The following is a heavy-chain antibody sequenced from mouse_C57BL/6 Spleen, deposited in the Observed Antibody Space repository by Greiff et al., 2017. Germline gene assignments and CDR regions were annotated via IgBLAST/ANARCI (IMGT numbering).Heavy chain of an antibody. CDR2: IDSSDSDT. D-gene: IGHD1-1*01. J-gene: IGHJ1*03. CDR1: GYTFTSYW. Sequence: QVQLQQPGAELVRPGSSVKLSCKASGYTFTSYWMPWVKQSPIQGLEWIGNIDSSDSDTHYIHTFKDQSIFSVDKSSSIAYLQLSSLTSEDTAVYYCARVIARTRGYFDDWGKGTTVTVSS. CDR3: ARVIARTRGYFDD. V-gene: IGHV1-52*01.